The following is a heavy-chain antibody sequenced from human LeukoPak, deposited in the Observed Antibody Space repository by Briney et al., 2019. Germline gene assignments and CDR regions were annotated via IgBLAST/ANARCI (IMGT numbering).Heavy chain of an antibody. V-gene: IGHV3-66*01. CDR3: ARSWNFYYFDY. D-gene: IGHD1-7*01. Sequence: GGSLRLSCAASGFTASSNYMSWVRQAPGKGLEWVSVIYSGGSTYYADSVKGRFTISRDNSKNSLYLQMNSLRAEDTAVYYCARSWNFYYFDYWGQGTLVTVSS. CDR1: GFTASSNY. CDR2: IYSGGST. J-gene: IGHJ4*02.